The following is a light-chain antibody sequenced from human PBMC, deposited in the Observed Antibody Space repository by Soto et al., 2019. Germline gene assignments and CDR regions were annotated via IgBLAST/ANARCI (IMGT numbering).Light chain of an antibody. CDR2: EVT. CDR1: SSDVGADNY. J-gene: IGLJ3*02. CDR3: SSFASSNTWV. V-gene: IGLV2-8*01. Sequence: QSALTQPPSASGSPGQSVTISCTGTSSDVGADNYVSWYQQHAGKAPILVIYEVTKRPSGVPDRFSGSKSANTASLTVSGLQSEDEADYYCSSFASSNTWVFGGGTKLTVL.